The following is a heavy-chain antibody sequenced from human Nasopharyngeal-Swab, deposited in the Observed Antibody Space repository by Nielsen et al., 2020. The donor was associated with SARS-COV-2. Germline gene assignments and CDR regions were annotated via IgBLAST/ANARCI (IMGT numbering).Heavy chain of an antibody. Sequence: SLKISCAASGFTFDDYAMHWVRQAPGKGLEWVSGISWNSGSIGYADSVKGRFTISRDNAKNSLYLQMNSLRAEDTAVYYCAPLAVVVVPAAIRSLPYYMDVWGKGTTVTVSS. CDR3: APLAVVVVPAAIRSLPYYMDV. D-gene: IGHD2-2*02. CDR2: ISWNSGSI. J-gene: IGHJ6*03. CDR1: GFTFDDYA. V-gene: IGHV3-9*01.